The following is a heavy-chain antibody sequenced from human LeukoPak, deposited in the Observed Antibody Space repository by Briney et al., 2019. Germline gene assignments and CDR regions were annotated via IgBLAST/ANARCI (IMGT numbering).Heavy chain of an antibody. CDR1: GFTLSDHE. J-gene: IGHJ4*02. CDR2: SRNKVNSYTT. CDR3: VAMIRGVGY. Sequence: GGSLRLSCAASGFTLSDHEMDWGRQAPGRGLEWVGRSRNKVNSYTTKYAVSVKGRFTISRDDSKNSLYLQMNSLTSEATAVYYCVAMIRGVGYWGQGTLATVSP. D-gene: IGHD3-10*01. V-gene: IGHV3-72*01.